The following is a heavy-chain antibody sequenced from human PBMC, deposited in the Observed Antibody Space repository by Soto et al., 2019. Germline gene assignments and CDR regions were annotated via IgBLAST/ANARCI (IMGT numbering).Heavy chain of an antibody. CDR3: ARHAGGGRFYYGMDV. CDR1: DGSISSSKYF. D-gene: IGHD2-15*01. Sequence: SETLSLTCTVSDGSISSSKYFWGWFRQPPGKGLEWIANIYYSGTTFYNPSLKSRITISVDTSKNQFSLKLTSVTAADTAIYYCARHAGGGRFYYGMDVWGQGTTVTVSS. CDR2: IYYSGTT. V-gene: IGHV4-39*01. J-gene: IGHJ6*02.